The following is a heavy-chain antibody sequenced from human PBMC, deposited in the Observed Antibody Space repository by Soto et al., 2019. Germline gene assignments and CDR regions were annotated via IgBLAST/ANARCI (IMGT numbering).Heavy chain of an antibody. CDR3: ARGPVPSYGSGSLNWFDP. CDR2: INHSGST. CDR1: GGSFSGYY. J-gene: IGHJ5*02. D-gene: IGHD3-10*01. V-gene: IGHV4-34*01. Sequence: PSETLSLTCAVYGGSFSGYYWSWIRQPPGKGLEWIGEINHSGSTNYNPSLKSRVTISVDTSKNQFSLKLSSVTAADTAVYYCARGPVPSYGSGSLNWFDPWSQGTLVTVSS.